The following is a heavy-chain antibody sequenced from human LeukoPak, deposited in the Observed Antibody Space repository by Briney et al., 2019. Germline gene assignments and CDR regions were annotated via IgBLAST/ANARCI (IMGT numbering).Heavy chain of an antibody. CDR3: AGVGVAYSSSWYYFDY. V-gene: IGHV5-51*01. Sequence: GESLKISCKGSGYSFTSYWIGWVRQMPGKGLEWMGIIYPGDSDTRYSPSFQGQVTISADKSISTAYLQWSSLKASDTAMYYCAGVGVAYSSSWYYFDYWGQGTLVTVSS. CDR1: GYSFTSYW. CDR2: IYPGDSDT. D-gene: IGHD6-13*01. J-gene: IGHJ4*02.